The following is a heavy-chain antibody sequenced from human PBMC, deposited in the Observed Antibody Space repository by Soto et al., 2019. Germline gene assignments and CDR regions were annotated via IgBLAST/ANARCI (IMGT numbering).Heavy chain of an antibody. D-gene: IGHD3-22*01. J-gene: IGHJ4*02. Sequence: QVQLQESGPGLVKPSQTLALTCTVSCCSIRSCVYYWIWIRQPPGKGLEWIGYIYYRGSTYYNSALKCRVNISVDTSKYQFSKHLGSVTAAATYLYDCARWSYYYDSSGYDHYWGQGTLVTVSS. CDR1: CCSIRSCVYY. V-gene: IGHV4-30-4*01. CDR2: IYYRGST. CDR3: ARWSYYYDSSGYDHY.